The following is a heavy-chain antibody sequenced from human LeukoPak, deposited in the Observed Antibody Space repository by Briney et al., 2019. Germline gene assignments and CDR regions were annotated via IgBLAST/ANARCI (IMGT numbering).Heavy chain of an antibody. J-gene: IGHJ6*02. CDR3: ARGADRFGMDV. CDR2: ISSGTTYI. CDR1: GFSFSSFG. V-gene: IGHV3-21*01. Sequence: GGSLRLSCAASGFSFSSFGMNWVRQAPGKGLEWVSSISSGTTYIYYADSVKGRFTISRDNAKNSLYLQMYSLRAEDTAVYYCARGADRFGMDVWGQGTTVTVSS.